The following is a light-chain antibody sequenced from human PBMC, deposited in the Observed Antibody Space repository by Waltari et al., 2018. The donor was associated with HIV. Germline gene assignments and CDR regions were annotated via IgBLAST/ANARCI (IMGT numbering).Light chain of an antibody. CDR3: AAWDDGLNGL. Sequence: QSVLTQPPSASGTPGQRVTISCSGRRSNIGSNPVTWYQQLPGTAPKLLIYNSKQRPSGVPDRFSGSKSGTSASLAISGLQSEDEGAYYCAAWDDGLNGLFGGGTKLTV. V-gene: IGLV1-44*01. CDR2: NSK. J-gene: IGLJ2*01. CDR1: RSNIGSNP.